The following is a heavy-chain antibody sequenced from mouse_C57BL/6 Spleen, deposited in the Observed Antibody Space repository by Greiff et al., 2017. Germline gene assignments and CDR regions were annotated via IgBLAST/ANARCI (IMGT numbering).Heavy chain of an antibody. D-gene: IGHD1-1*01. CDR2: IWTGGGT. J-gene: IGHJ4*01. CDR1: GFSLTSYA. CDR3: ARNPHYYGSSNAMDY. Sequence: VKLMESGPGLVAPSQSLSITCTVSGFSLTSYAISWVRQPPGKGLEWLGVIWTGGGTNYNSALKSRLSISKDNSKSQVFLKMNSLQTDDTARYYCARNPHYYGSSNAMDYWGQGTSVTVSS. V-gene: IGHV2-9-1*01.